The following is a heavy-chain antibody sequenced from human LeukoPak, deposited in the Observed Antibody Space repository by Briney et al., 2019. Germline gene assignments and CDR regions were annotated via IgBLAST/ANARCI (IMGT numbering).Heavy chain of an antibody. CDR3: ARTLDYYDSSGYTFDY. CDR1: TVSGSSGNF. J-gene: IGHJ4*02. D-gene: IGHD3-22*01. Sequence: PSETLSLTCALSTVSGSSGNFWSWVRQPPGEGLEWIGEVHKSGRTNYNPSLKTRVTISVDTSKNQFSLKLSSVTAADTAVYYCARTLDYYDSSGYTFDYWGQGTLVTVSS. V-gene: IGHV4-4*02. CDR2: VHKSGRT.